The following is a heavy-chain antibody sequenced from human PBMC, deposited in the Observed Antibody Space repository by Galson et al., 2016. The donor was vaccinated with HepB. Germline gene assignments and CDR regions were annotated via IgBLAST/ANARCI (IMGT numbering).Heavy chain of an antibody. D-gene: IGHD5-18*01. CDR2: ISRNGGST. CDR3: ARDGNSYDSLGYYYGMDV. J-gene: IGHJ6*02. Sequence: SLRLSCAASGFTFSNNNMHWVRQAPGKGLEFVSTISRNGGSTAYADSVKGRFTVSRDNSKNMLYLQMSSLRSDDTAVYYCARDGNSYDSLGYYYGMDVWGQGTTVTVSS. V-gene: IGHV3-64*04. CDR1: GFTFSNNN.